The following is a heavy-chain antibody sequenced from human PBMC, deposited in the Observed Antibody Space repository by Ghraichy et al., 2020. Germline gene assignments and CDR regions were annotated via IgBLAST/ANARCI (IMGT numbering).Heavy chain of an antibody. V-gene: IGHV4-39*07. Sequence: LSLTCTVSGGSISNSYYYWGWIRQPPGKGLEWIGNIFYSGTTYHNPSLRGRVAVSVDTSKNQFSLKLSSVTAADTAVYYCASLIAASDHWYFHLWGRGTLVTVSS. D-gene: IGHD6-6*01. CDR2: IFYSGTT. CDR3: ASLIAASDHWYFHL. J-gene: IGHJ2*01. CDR1: GGSISNSYYY.